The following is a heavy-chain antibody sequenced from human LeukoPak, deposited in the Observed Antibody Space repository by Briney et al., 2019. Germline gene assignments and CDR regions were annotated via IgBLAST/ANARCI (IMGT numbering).Heavy chain of an antibody. Sequence: SETLSLTCTVSGGSISSGGYYWSWIRQHPGKGLEWIGYIYYSGSTYYNPSLKSRVTISVDTSKNQFSLKLSSVAAADTAVYYCARGPPYIVVVTAIGFFDYWGQGTLVIVSS. CDR1: GGSISSGGYY. J-gene: IGHJ4*02. V-gene: IGHV4-31*03. CDR3: ARGPPYIVVVTAIGFFDY. D-gene: IGHD2-21*02. CDR2: IYYSGST.